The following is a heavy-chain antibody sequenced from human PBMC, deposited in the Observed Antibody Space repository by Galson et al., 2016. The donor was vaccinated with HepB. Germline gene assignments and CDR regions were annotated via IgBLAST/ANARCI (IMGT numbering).Heavy chain of an antibody. CDR3: AKGPIPVGTTFPFDY. V-gene: IGHV3-23*01. J-gene: IGHJ4*02. Sequence: SLRLSCAGSGFTFSSYAMSWVRQAPGKGLEWVSGISGSGGSTYYADSVKGRFTISRDNSKNTLYLQMNSLRAEDTAVFYCAKGPIPVGTTFPFDYWGQGTLVTVSS. CDR2: ISGSGGST. D-gene: IGHD2-21*02. CDR1: GFTFSSYA.